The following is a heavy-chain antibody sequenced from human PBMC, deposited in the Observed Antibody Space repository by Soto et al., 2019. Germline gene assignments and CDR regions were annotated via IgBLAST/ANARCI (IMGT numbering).Heavy chain of an antibody. V-gene: IGHV4-39*01. CDR3: VRYDRINMKPYSPEGFHI. Sequence: SETLSLTCTVSGDSISSSNSHWGWTRQPPGKGLEYIGSVYYGGAIFYSGNIYYNPSLKSRVTISVDTSKNQFSLRLSSVTAADTGVYYCVRYDRINMKPYSPEGFHIWGQGIMVTVSS. CDR2: VYYGGAIFYSGNI. CDR1: GDSISSSNSH. D-gene: IGHD3-3*02. J-gene: IGHJ3*02.